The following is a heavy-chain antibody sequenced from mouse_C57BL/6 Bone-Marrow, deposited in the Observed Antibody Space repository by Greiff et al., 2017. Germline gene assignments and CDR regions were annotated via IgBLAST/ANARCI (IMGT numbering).Heavy chain of an antibody. Sequence: EVKLLESGGGLVQPGGSLKLSCAASGIDFSRYWMSWVRRAPGKGLEWIGEINPDSSTINYAPSLKDKFIISRDNAKNTLYLQMSQVRSEDTALYYCAREDSNFAWFAYWGQGTLVTVSA. CDR3: AREDSNFAWFAY. J-gene: IGHJ3*01. V-gene: IGHV4-1*01. D-gene: IGHD2-5*01. CDR2: INPDSSTI. CDR1: GIDFSRYW.